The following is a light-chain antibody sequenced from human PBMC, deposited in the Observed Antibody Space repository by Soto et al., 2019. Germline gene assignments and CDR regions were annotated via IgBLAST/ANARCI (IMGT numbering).Light chain of an antibody. J-gene: IGKJ3*01. V-gene: IGKV1-33*01. CDR1: QDIRTS. CDR3: QQYDNLPPFT. Sequence: DIQMTQSPSSLSASVGARVSITCQASQDIRTSLSWFQQKPGRAPKLLIYGASNLETGVPSRFRGSGSGTDFTFTISSLHPEDIATYYCQQYDNLPPFTFGPGTKVDIK. CDR2: GAS.